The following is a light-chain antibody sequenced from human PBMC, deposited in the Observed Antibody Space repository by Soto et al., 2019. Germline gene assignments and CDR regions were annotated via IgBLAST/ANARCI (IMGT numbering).Light chain of an antibody. V-gene: IGKV1-39*01. CDR3: QQSYNTPIT. J-gene: IGKJ5*01. Sequence: DIQMTQSPSSLSASLGDRVTITCRASRTIDNYLNWYQQKPGRAPELLVYATSSLQSGVPSRFTGGGSGTHVTITISGLQPEDFETYVCQQSYNTPITFGQGTRLEIK. CDR1: RTIDNY. CDR2: ATS.